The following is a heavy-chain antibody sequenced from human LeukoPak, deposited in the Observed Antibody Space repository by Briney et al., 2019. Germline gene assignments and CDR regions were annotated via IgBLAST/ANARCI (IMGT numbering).Heavy chain of an antibody. CDR1: GFTVSSNS. CDR2: IYSGGST. CDR3: ARKHYYDSSGFFPPIDY. V-gene: IGHV3-66*01. Sequence: GGSLRLSCAASGFTVSSNSMSWVRQAPGKGLEWVSVIYSGGSTFYADSVKGRFTISRDNSKNTLYLQMNSLRAEDTAVYYCARKHYYDSSGFFPPIDYWGQGTLVTVSS. D-gene: IGHD3-22*01. J-gene: IGHJ4*02.